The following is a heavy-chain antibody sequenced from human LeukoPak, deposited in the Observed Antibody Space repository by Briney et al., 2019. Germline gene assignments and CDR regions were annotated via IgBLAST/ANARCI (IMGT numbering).Heavy chain of an antibody. CDR1: GFTFSSYG. V-gene: IGHV3-30*02. CDR2: IRYDGSNK. J-gene: IGHJ5*02. D-gene: IGHD3-22*01. CDR3: ARGPSYYDSSGYYYNWFDP. Sequence: GSLRLSCAASGFTFSSYGMHWVRQAPGKGLEWVAFIRYDGSNKYYADSVKGRFTISRDNSKNTLYLQMNSLRAEDTAVYYCARGPSYYDSSGYYYNWFDPWGQGTLVTVSS.